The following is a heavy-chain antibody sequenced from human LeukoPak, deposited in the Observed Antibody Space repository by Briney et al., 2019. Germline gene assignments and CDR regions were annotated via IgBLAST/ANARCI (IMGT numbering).Heavy chain of an antibody. CDR2: FYPAKSRV. D-gene: IGHD3-3*01. J-gene: IGHJ4*02. CDR3: ARSSKSAFDY. CDR1: GYTFANYW. V-gene: IGHV5-51*01. Sequence: GESLKISCKVSGYTFANYWIGWARQMPGKGLEWVGIFYPAKSRVRYGPSFRGQVTISVDKSISTAYLQWNSLKASDSAMYYCARSSKSAFDYWGQGTLVSVSS.